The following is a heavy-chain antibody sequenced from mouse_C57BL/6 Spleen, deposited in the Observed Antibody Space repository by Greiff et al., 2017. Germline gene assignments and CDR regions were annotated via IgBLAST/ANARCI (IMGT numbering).Heavy chain of an antibody. Sequence: VKLVESGAELVRPGASVQLSCKASGSTFTDYYINWVKQRPGQGLEWIARIYPGSGNTYYNEKFKGKATLTAEKSFSTAYMQLSSLTSEDSAVYFCARPPYYEYDVGYAMDYWGQGTSGTVSS. D-gene: IGHD2-4*01. V-gene: IGHV1-76*01. CDR1: GSTFTDYY. CDR2: IYPGSGNT. J-gene: IGHJ4*01. CDR3: ARPPYYEYDVGYAMDY.